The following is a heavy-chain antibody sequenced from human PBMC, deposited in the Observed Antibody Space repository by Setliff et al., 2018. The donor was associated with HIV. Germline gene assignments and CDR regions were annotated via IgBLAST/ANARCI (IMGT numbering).Heavy chain of an antibody. Sequence: ASVKVSCKASGYTFTSYGISWVRQAPGQGLEWMGWISAYNGNTNYAQKLQGRVTMTTDTSTSTAYMELSSLRSDDTAMYYCATDPGYSSTWYSESFQHWGQGTVXTVSS. CDR1: GYTFTSYG. CDR3: ATDPGYSSTWYSESFQH. CDR2: ISAYNGNT. J-gene: IGHJ1*01. V-gene: IGHV1-18*01. D-gene: IGHD6-13*01.